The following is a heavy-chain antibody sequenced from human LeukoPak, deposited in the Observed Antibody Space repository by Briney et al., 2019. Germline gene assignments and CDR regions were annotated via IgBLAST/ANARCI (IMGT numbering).Heavy chain of an antibody. CDR2: ISYDGSNK. Sequence: PGGSLRLSCAASGFTFSSYAMHWVRQAPGKGLEWVAFISYDGSNKYYADSVKGRFTITRDNSKNTLYLQMNSLRAEDTAVYYCARGAVRGTVTHFDYWGQGTLVTVSS. CDR3: ARGAVRGTVTHFDY. V-gene: IGHV3-30-3*01. CDR1: GFTFSSYA. J-gene: IGHJ4*02. D-gene: IGHD4-17*01.